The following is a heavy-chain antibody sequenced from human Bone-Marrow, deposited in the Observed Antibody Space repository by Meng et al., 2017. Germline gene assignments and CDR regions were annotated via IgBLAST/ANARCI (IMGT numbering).Heavy chain of an antibody. CDR2: IYHDGST. Sequence: VRRRASGPGLAEASGVLTRTCPVSGSSIGRSHWWGWGRQPPGKGLEWIGEIYHDGSTNYPPSLKSRVTISVDKSKNQFPLKLSSVTAADTVVYYCARAAYDIWSGYAPWGQGSLVTVSS. V-gene: IGHV4-4*02. CDR1: GSSIGRSHW. CDR3: ARAAYDIWSGYAP. D-gene: IGHD3-3*01. J-gene: IGHJ5*02.